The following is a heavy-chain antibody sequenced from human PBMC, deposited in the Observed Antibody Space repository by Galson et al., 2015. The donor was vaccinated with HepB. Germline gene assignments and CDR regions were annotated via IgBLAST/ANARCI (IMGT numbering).Heavy chain of an antibody. V-gene: IGHV6-1*01. D-gene: IGHD6-13*01. CDR1: GDSVSSNSAA. J-gene: IGHJ2*01. CDR2: TYYRSKWYN. Sequence: CAISGDSVSSNSAAWNWIRQSPSRGLEWLGRTYYRSKWYNDYAVSVKSRITINPDTSKNQFSLQLNSVTPEDTAVYYCARELLSRAITIAAAGNGYWYFDLWGRGTLVTVSS. CDR3: ARELLSRAITIAAAGNGYWYFDL.